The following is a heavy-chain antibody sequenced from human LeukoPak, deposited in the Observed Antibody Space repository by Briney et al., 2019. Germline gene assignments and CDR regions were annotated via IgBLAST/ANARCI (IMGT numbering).Heavy chain of an antibody. CDR2: ISSTGSDT. CDR1: GFTFTSYA. Sequence: PGGSLRLSCAASGFTFTSYAMTWARQAPGKGLEWVSAISSTGSDTYYADSVKGRFIISRENSKNTLYLQMNSLRAEDTAVYYCAKDTVKVTTIRRVPHYMDVWGKGTTVTISS. D-gene: IGHD5-12*01. V-gene: IGHV3-23*01. J-gene: IGHJ6*03. CDR3: AKDTVKVTTIRRVPHYMDV.